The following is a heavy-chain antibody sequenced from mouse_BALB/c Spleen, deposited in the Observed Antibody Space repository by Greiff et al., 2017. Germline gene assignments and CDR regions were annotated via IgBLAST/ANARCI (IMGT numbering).Heavy chain of an antibody. CDR1: GDSITSGY. CDR2: ISYSGST. V-gene: IGHV3-8*02. Sequence: EVKLMESGPSLVKPSQTLSLTCSVTGDSITSGYWNWIRKFPGNKLEYMGYISYSGSTYYNPSLKSRISITRDTSKNQYYLQLNSVTTEDTATYYCARREDGYYYYAMDYWGQGTSVTVSS. J-gene: IGHJ4*01. CDR3: ARREDGYYYYAMDY. D-gene: IGHD2-3*01.